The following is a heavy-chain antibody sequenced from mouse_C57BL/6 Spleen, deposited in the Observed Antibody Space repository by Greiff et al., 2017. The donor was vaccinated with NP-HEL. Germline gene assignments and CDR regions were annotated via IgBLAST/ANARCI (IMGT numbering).Heavy chain of an antibody. CDR1: GFNIKDDY. V-gene: IGHV14-4*01. J-gene: IGHJ2*01. CDR3: SHYSNYGY. Sequence: VQLQQSGAELVRPGASVKLSCTASGFNIKDDYMHWVKQRPEQGLEWIGWIDPENGDTEYASKFQGKATITADTSSNTAYLQLSSLTSEDTAVYYCSHYSNYGYWGQGTTLTVSS. D-gene: IGHD2-5*01. CDR2: IDPENGDT.